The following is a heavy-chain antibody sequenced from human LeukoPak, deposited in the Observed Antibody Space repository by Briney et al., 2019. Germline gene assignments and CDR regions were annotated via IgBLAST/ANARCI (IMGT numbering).Heavy chain of an antibody. D-gene: IGHD2-15*01. Sequence: SETLSLTCTVSGGSISSSSYYWGWIRQPPGKGLEWIGSIYYSGSTYYNPSLKSRVTISVDTSKNQFSLKLSSVTAADTAVYYCARLVVTGENFDYWGQGTLVTVSS. CDR3: ARLVVTGENFDY. V-gene: IGHV4-39*01. CDR1: GGSISSSSYY. CDR2: IYYSGST. J-gene: IGHJ4*02.